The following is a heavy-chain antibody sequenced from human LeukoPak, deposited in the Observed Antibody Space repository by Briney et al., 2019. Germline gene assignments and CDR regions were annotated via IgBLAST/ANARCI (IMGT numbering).Heavy chain of an antibody. CDR2: IYTSGST. J-gene: IGHJ4*02. Sequence: PSETLSLTCTVSGGSISSYYWSWTRQPAGKGLEWIGRIYTSGSTSYNPSLKSRVTMSVDTSKNQFSLKLSSVTAADTAVYYCASSSSGWFWNYWGQGTLVTVSS. CDR3: ASSSSGWFWNY. V-gene: IGHV4-4*07. CDR1: GGSISSYY. D-gene: IGHD6-19*01.